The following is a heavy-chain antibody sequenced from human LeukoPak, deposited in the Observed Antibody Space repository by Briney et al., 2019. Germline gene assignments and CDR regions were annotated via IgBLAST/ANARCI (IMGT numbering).Heavy chain of an antibody. J-gene: IGHJ5*02. CDR1: GGSISSYY. CDR2: IYYSGST. D-gene: IGHD1-1*01. Sequence: SETLSLTCTVSGGSISSYYWSWIRQPPGKGLEWIGYIYYSGSTNYNPSLKSRVTISVDTSKNQFSLRLSSVTAADTAVYYCARGPSKLDNWFDPWGQGTLVTVSS. CDR3: ARGPSKLDNWFDP. V-gene: IGHV4-59*01.